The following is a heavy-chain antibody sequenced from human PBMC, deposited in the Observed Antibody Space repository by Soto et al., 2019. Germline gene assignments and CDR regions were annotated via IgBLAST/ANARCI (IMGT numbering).Heavy chain of an antibody. V-gene: IGHV3-23*01. D-gene: IGHD2-15*01. CDR2: ISGSGGST. CDR1: GFTFGIHA. CDR3: GKGSAATNYFYYATDV. J-gene: IGHJ6*02. Sequence: EVQLLESGGGLVQPGGSLRLSCAASGFTFGIHAMSWVRQAPGKGLEWVSFISGSGGSTYYADPVKGRFTISRDNSKKTLDLQMNSLRGEDTAVYYCGKGSAATNYFYYATDVWGQGTTVTVSS.